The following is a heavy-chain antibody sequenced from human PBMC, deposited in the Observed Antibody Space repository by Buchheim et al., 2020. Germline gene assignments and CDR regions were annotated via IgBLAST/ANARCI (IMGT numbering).Heavy chain of an antibody. J-gene: IGHJ5*02. CDR1: GGSFSGYY. CDR3: ARGWRFGELIRRGRWFDP. Sequence: QVQLQQWGAGLLKPSETLSLTCAVYGGSFSGYYWSWIRQPPGKGLEWIGEINHSGSTNYNPSLKSRVTISVDTSKNQFSLKLSSVTAADTAVYYCARGWRFGELIRRGRWFDPWGQGTL. CDR2: INHSGST. D-gene: IGHD3-10*01. V-gene: IGHV4-34*01.